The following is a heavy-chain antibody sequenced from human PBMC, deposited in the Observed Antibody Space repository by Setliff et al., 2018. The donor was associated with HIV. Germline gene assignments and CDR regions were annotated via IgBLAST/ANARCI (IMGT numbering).Heavy chain of an antibody. D-gene: IGHD2-8*02. CDR2: INPNSGGTNYGGT. J-gene: IGHJ4*01. Sequence: GASVKVSCKASGYTFTNSYLHWVRQAPGQGLEWMGWINPNSGGTNYGGTNYAQKVQGRVTMTRATSIITAYMELSSLRYDDTAVYYCARGSVYWDFDYWGHGTLVTLSS. CDR3: ARGSVYWDFDY. CDR1: GYTFTNSY. V-gene: IGHV1-2*02.